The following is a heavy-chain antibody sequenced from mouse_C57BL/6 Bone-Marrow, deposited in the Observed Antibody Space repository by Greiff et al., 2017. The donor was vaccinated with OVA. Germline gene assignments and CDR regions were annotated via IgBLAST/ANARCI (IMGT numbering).Heavy chain of an antibody. CDR2: IYPGSGST. J-gene: IGHJ1*03. CDR3: ARRKGGYFDV. Sequence: VQLQQSGAELVKPGASVKMSCKASGYTFTSYWITWVKQRPGQGLEWIGDIYPGSGSTNYNEKFKSKATLTVDTSSSTAYMQLSSLTSEDSAVYYCARRKGGYFDVWGTGTTVTVSS. V-gene: IGHV1-55*01. CDR1: GYTFTSYW.